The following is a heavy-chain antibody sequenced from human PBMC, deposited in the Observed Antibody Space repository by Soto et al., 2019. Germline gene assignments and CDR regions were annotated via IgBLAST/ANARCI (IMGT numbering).Heavy chain of an antibody. CDR1: GLSLSRYY. V-gene: IGHV4-34*01. CDR2: IDHSGYT. J-gene: IGHJ5*02. CDR3: ARVRDWFDP. Sequence: SEXLFLKCAGYGLSLSRYYCNWIRQPPGKGLEWIGEIDHSGYTNYNPSLKSRVTISVDTSKNQSSLRLTSVTAADTAVYYCARVRDWFDPWGQGTLVTVSS. D-gene: IGHD3-3*01.